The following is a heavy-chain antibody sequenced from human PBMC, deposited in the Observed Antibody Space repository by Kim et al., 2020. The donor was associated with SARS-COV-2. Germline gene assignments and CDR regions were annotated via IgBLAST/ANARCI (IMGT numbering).Heavy chain of an antibody. CDR1: GFTFSSYG. J-gene: IGHJ6*02. CDR3: AKDFDNLAPAAYYYYGMDV. Sequence: GGSLRLSCAASGFTFSSYGMHWVRQAPGKGLEWVAVISYDGSNKYYADSVKGRFTISRDNSKNTLYLQMNSLRAEDTAVYYCAKDFDNLAPAAYYYYGMDVWGQGTTVTVSS. D-gene: IGHD3-9*01. CDR2: ISYDGSNK. V-gene: IGHV3-30*18.